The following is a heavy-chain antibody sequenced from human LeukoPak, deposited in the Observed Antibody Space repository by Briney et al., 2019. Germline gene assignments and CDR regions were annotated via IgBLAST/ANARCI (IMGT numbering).Heavy chain of an antibody. CDR1: GFTFSSYW. CDR3: ARNGGYSYGYDPYYFDY. J-gene: IGHJ4*02. CDR2: INSDGTTT. D-gene: IGHD5-18*01. Sequence: PGGSLRLSCAASGFTFSSYWMHWVRQAPGKGLVWVSNINSDGTTTTYAESVKGRFTISRDNSKNTLYLQMNSLRAEDTAVYYCARNGGYSYGYDPYYFDYWGQGTLVTVSS. V-gene: IGHV3-74*01.